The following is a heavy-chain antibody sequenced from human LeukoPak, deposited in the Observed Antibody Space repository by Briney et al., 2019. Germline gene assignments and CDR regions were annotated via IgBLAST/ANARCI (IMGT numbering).Heavy chain of an antibody. CDR1: GYSISSGYY. D-gene: IGHD6-13*01. V-gene: IGHV4-38-2*01. Sequence: PSETLSLTCAVSGYSISSGYYWGWIRQPPGKGLEWIASICHSGSTYYNPSLKSRVTISVDTSKNQFSLKLTSVTAADTAVYYCARRGNSWPYYFDDWGQGTLVTVSS. CDR3: ARRGNSWPYYFDD. CDR2: ICHSGST. J-gene: IGHJ4*02.